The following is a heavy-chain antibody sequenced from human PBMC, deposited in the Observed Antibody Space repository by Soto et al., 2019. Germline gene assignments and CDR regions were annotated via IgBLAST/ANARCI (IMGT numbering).Heavy chain of an antibody. D-gene: IGHD3-10*02. Sequence: EVQVVESGGGLVQPGGSLRLSCAASDFIFSHYWMHWVRQAPGKGLLWVSRVNSDGSSPRYADSVKGRFTISRDNAKNPVDLQMNSLKAEDTAVYYCVREGFTMIGGTGMDVWGQGTTVTVSS. V-gene: IGHV3-74*01. J-gene: IGHJ6*01. CDR2: VNSDGSSP. CDR3: VREGFTMIGGTGMDV. CDR1: DFIFSHYW.